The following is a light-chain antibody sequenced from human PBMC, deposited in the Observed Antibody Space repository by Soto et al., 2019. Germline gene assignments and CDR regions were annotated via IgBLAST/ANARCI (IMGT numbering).Light chain of an antibody. Sequence: QSALTQSASVSGSPGQSITISCIGTSSDVGAYDLVSWYQQYPGTAPRLIIYENIRRPSGIDSRFSGSKSGNTAALTISGLRAEDESNYHCCSYAGNRIFVFGGGTTVTVL. CDR2: ENI. CDR3: CSYAGNRIFV. V-gene: IGLV2-23*01. J-gene: IGLJ2*01. CDR1: SSDVGAYDL.